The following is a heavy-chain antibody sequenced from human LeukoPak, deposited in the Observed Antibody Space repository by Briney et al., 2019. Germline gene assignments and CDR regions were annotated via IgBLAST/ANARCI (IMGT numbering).Heavy chain of an antibody. J-gene: IGHJ3*02. Sequence: ASVKVSCKASGYTFTGYYMHWVRQAPGQGLEWMGWINPNSGGTNYAQKFQGRVTMTRDTSISTAYMELSRLRSDDTAVYYCASSSTSWWGASDIWGQGTMVTVSS. CDR1: GYTFTGYY. CDR3: ASSSTSWWGASDI. D-gene: IGHD2-2*01. V-gene: IGHV1-2*02. CDR2: INPNSGGT.